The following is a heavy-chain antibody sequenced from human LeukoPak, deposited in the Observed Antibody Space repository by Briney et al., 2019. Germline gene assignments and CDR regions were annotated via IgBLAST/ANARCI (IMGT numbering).Heavy chain of an antibody. CDR1: GFTFDDYG. CDR3: AREVDGRDYYDSSGYVYFDY. D-gene: IGHD3-22*01. Sequence: GGSLRLSCAASGFTFDDYGMSWVRQAPGKGLEWVSGINWNGGSTGYADSVKGQFTISRDNAKNSLYLQVNSLRAEDSALYYCAREVDGRDYYDSSGYVYFDYWGQGTLVTVSS. CDR2: INWNGGST. J-gene: IGHJ4*02. V-gene: IGHV3-20*04.